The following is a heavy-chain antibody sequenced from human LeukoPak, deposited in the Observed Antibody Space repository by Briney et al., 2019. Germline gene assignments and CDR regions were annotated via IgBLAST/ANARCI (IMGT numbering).Heavy chain of an antibody. Sequence: GGSLRLSCAASGFTFSSYAISWVRQAPGKGLEWVSAISGSGGSTYYADSVKGRFTISRDNSKNTLYLQMNSLRAEDTAVYYCATYSSVLRYFDSLGGMDVWGQGTTVTVSS. CDR1: GFTFSSYA. CDR2: ISGSGGST. V-gene: IGHV3-23*01. CDR3: ATYSSVLRYFDSLGGMDV. J-gene: IGHJ6*02. D-gene: IGHD3-9*01.